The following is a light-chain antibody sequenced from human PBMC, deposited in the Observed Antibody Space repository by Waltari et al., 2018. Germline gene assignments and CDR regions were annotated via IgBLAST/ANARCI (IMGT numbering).Light chain of an antibody. Sequence: EIVLTQSPGTLSLSPGERVTLSCRASQSDSKYLAWYQQRPGQAPRLLLYHASTRATGIPDRFSGSGSGTDFSLTISRLEPEDFAVYYCQHYVRLPATFGQGTRVEIK. J-gene: IGKJ1*01. CDR3: QHYVRLPAT. V-gene: IGKV3-20*01. CDR2: HAS. CDR1: QSDSKY.